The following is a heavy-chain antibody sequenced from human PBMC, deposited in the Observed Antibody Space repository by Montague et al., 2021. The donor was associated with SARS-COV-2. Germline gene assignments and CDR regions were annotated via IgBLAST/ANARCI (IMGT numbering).Heavy chain of an antibody. V-gene: IGHV3-7*01. Sequence: SLRLSCAASGFTFVGYRMSWVRQPPGKGLEWVAHIKNDGSEKYYVDSVKGRFTISRDNAKNSLYLQMNSLIAEDTAVYYCARPRGCSGGRCSNFDYWGQGYLVPVSP. CDR1: GFTFVGYR. J-gene: IGHJ4*02. D-gene: IGHD2-15*01. CDR3: ARPRGCSGGRCSNFDY. CDR2: IKNDGSEK.